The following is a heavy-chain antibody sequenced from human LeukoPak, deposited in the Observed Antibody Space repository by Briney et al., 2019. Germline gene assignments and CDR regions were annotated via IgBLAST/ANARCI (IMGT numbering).Heavy chain of an antibody. D-gene: IGHD2-15*01. Sequence: PGGSLSLFCAVSGFPHSEYYMRWIRQATGRGLEWVSYISRSSSYTNYGDSVKGRFTISRDNAKNSLYLQMNSLRAEDTAVDYCARDNRREVGDIGVVVASPYYWGQGTLVTVSS. V-gene: IGHV3-11*06. CDR3: ARDNRREVGDIGVVVASPYY. CDR1: GFPHSEYY. J-gene: IGHJ4*02. CDR2: ISRSSSYT.